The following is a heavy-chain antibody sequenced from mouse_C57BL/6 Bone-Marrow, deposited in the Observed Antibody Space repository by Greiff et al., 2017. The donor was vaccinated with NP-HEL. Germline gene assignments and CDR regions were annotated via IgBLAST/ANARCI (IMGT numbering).Heavy chain of an antibody. V-gene: IGHV5-9*01. CDR3: ARQGLRTWFAY. CDR2: ISGGGGND. J-gene: IGHJ3*01. CDR1: GFTFSSYT. Sequence: EVKLVESGGGLVKPGGSLKLSCAASGFTFSSYTMSWVRQTPEKRLEWVATISGGGGNDYYPDSVKGRFTISRDNAKNTLYLQMSSLRSEDTALYYCARQGLRTWFAYWGQGTLVTVSA. D-gene: IGHD3-1*01.